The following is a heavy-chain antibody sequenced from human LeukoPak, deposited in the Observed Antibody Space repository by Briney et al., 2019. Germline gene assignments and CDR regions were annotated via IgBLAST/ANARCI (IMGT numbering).Heavy chain of an antibody. CDR3: ATSAPRGPPPTTYYYYYYYMDV. D-gene: IGHD1-1*01. CDR2: IYTSGST. CDR1: GGSISSGSYY. J-gene: IGHJ6*03. Sequence: SETLSLTCTVSGGSISSGSYYWSWIRQPAGKGLEWIGRIYTSGSTNYNPSLKSRVTISVDTSKNQFSLKLSSVTAADTAVYYCATSAPRGPPPTTYYYYYYYMDVWGKGTTVTISS. V-gene: IGHV4-61*02.